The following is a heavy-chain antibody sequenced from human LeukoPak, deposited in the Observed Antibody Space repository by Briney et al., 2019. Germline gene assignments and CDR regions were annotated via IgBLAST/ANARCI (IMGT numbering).Heavy chain of an antibody. D-gene: IGHD3/OR15-3a*01. CDR3: ARPRGEDSWTVMGAFDI. J-gene: IGHJ3*02. CDR2: IYYSGST. CDR1: GGSISSSSYY. Sequence: SETLSLTCTVSGGSISSSSYYWGWIRQPPGKGLEWIGSIYYSGSTYYNPSLKSRVTISVDTSKNQFSLKLSSVTAADTAVYYCARPRGEDSWTVMGAFDIWGQGTMVTVSS. V-gene: IGHV4-39*01.